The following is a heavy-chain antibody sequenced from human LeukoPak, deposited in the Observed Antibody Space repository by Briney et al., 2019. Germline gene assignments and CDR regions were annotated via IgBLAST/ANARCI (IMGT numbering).Heavy chain of an antibody. V-gene: IGHV3-23*01. CDR3: AELGITMIGGV. CDR1: GFTLSTYA. J-gene: IGHJ6*04. CDR2: TSSSDAGT. Sequence: GGSLRLSCAASGFTLSTYAMSWVRQTPGKGLEWVAATSSSDAGTYHADSVKGRFTISRDNAKNSLYLQMNSLRAEDTAVYYCAELGITMIGGVWGKGTTVTISS. D-gene: IGHD3-10*02.